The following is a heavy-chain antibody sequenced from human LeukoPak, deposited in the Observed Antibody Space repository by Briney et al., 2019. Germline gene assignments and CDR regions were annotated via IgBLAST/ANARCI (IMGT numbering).Heavy chain of an antibody. CDR1: GYSFTSYW. D-gene: IGHD3-10*01. CDR3: ARFQGRGSTGSYYYYGMDV. Sequence: GESLKISCKGSGYSFTSYWIGWVRQMPGKGLEWMGIIYPGDSDTRYSPSFQGQVTISADKSISTAYLQWSSLKASDTAMYYCARFQGRGSTGSYYYYGMDVWGQGTTVTVSS. V-gene: IGHV5-51*01. J-gene: IGHJ6*02. CDR2: IYPGDSDT.